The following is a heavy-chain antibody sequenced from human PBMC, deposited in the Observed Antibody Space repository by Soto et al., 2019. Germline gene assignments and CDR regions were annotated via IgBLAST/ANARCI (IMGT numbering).Heavy chain of an antibody. J-gene: IGHJ6*02. V-gene: IGHV1-69*13. CDR2: IIPIFGTA. Sequence: ASVKVSCKASGGTFSSYAISWVRQAPGQGLEWMGGIIPIFGTANYAQKFQGRVTITADESTSTAYMELSSLRSEDTAVYYCARLSKDPPYYYYGMDVWGQGTTVTAP. CDR1: GGTFSSYA. CDR3: ARLSKDPPYYYYGMDV.